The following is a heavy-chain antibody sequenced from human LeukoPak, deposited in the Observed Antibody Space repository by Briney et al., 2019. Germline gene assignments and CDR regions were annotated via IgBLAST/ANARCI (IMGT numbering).Heavy chain of an antibody. J-gene: IGHJ4*02. CDR1: GFTFSTYG. CDR2: VGPSGDIT. D-gene: IGHD5-12*01. CDR3: AKDGAWLRFDD. V-gene: IGHV3-23*01. Sequence: GGSLRLSCAASGFTFSTYGMDWVRQAPGKGLEWVSGVGPSGDITYYADSVKGRFTISRDNSKNTLYLQMNNVRAEDTAVYYCAKDGAWLRFDDWGQGTLVTVSS.